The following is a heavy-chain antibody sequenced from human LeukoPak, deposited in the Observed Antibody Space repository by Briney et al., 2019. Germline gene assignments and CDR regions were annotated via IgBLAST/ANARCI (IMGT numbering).Heavy chain of an antibody. CDR3: ASNKLLPTEYFQH. V-gene: IGHV4-39*07. J-gene: IGHJ1*01. CDR1: GGSISSSSYY. CDR2: IYYSGST. D-gene: IGHD2/OR15-2a*01. Sequence: SETLSLTCTVSGGSISSSSYYWGWIRQPPGKGLEWIGSIYYSGSTYYNPSLKSRVTISVDTSKNQFSLKLSSVTAADTAVYYCASNKLLPTEYFQHWGQGTLVTVSS.